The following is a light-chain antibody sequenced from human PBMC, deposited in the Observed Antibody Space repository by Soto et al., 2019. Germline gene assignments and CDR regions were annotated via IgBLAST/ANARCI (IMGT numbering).Light chain of an antibody. Sequence: QAVVTQEPSLTVAPGGTVTLTCGSSTGTVTTTHYPYWFQQKPGQAPRTLIHDTSNRHPWTPARFSGSLLGGKAALTLSGAQAEDEADYYCLLAFNGTRYVVFRGGTKVTVL. CDR3: LLAFNGTRYVV. CDR1: TGTVTTTHY. CDR2: DTS. J-gene: IGLJ2*01. V-gene: IGLV7-46*01.